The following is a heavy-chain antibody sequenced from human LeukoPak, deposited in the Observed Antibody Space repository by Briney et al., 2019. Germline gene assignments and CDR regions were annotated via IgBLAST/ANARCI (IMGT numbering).Heavy chain of an antibody. J-gene: IGHJ4*02. D-gene: IGHD2-2*02. V-gene: IGHV3-48*04. CDR3: ARAQIVVVPGAIERGNFDY. Sequence: GGSLRLSCAASGFTFTGYSMNRVRQAPGKGLEWVSYNSVTSDNIYYADSVKGRFTISRDNAKNSLYLQMDSLRAEDTAVFYCARAQIVVVPGAIERGNFDYWGQGTLVTVSS. CDR2: NSVTSDNI. CDR1: GFTFTGYS.